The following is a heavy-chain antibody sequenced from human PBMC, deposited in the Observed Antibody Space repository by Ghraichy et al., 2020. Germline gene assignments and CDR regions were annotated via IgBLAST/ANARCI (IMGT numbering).Heavy chain of an antibody. J-gene: IGHJ5*02. CDR2: IYYSGST. V-gene: IGHV4-59*08. Sequence: SETLSLTCTVSGGSISSYYWSWIRQPPGKGLEWIGYIYYSGSTNYNPSLKSRVTISVDTSKNKFSLKLSSVTAADTAVYYCAKQAYYDFWNWFDPWGQGTLVTVSS. D-gene: IGHD3-3*01. CDR1: GGSISSYY. CDR3: AKQAYYDFWNWFDP.